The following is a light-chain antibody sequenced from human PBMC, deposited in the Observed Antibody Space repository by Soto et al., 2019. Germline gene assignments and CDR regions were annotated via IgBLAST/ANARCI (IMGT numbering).Light chain of an antibody. V-gene: IGLV1-44*01. CDR3: ATCDDSLDGPVV. Sequence: QSVLTQPPSASGTPGQRVTISCSGSTSNIGSNTVNWYHHLPGTAPRLLIYSDNQRPSGVPDRFSASKSGTSASLAISGLQSEDEAHYYCATCDDSLDGPVVFGGGTQLTVL. CDR2: SDN. J-gene: IGLJ3*02. CDR1: TSNIGSNT.